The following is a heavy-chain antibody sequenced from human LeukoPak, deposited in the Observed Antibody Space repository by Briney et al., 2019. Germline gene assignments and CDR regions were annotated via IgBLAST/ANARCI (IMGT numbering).Heavy chain of an antibody. D-gene: IGHD3-10*01. CDR1: GFTFSSYG. CDR3: AEELSVRLLWFGEF. J-gene: IGHJ4*02. V-gene: IGHV3-30*18. CDR2: ISYDGSNK. Sequence: GGSLRLSCAASGFTFSSYGMHWVRQAPGKGLEWVAVISYDGSNKYYADSVKGRFTISRDNSKNTLYLQMNSLRAEDTAVYYCAEELSVRLLWFGEFWGQGTLVTVSS.